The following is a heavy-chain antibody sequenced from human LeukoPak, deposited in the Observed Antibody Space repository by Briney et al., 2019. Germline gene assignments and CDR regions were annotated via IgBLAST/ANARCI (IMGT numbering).Heavy chain of an antibody. V-gene: IGHV3-23*01. CDR3: AKPVTAMAVVPFDY. D-gene: IGHD5-18*01. J-gene: IGHJ4*02. CDR1: GFTFNNYA. CDR2: ISGSGGNT. Sequence: PGGSLRLSCAASGFTFNNYAMNWVRQAPGKGLEWVSSISGSGGNTYYADSVKGRFTISRDNSKNTLYLQMNSLRAEDTAVYYCAKPVTAMAVVPFDYWGQGTLVTVSS.